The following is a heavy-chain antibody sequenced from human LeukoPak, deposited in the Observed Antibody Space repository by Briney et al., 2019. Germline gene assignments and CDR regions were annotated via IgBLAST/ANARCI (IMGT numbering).Heavy chain of an antibody. CDR3: TSTPFDLLTGYTY. D-gene: IGHD3-9*01. CDR1: GGSISSSY. V-gene: IGHV4-59*01. J-gene: IGHJ4*02. CDR2: IYYTGSA. Sequence: SETLSLTCTVSGGSISSSYYRSWVRQPPGKGLEWIGYIYYTGSADYNPSLKSRVTISVDTSKNRFSLKLNSVTAADTAIYYCTSTPFDLLTGYTYWGQGTLVTVS.